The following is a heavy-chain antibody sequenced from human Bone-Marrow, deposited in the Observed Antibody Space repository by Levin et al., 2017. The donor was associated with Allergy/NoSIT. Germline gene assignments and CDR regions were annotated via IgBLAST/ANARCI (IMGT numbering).Heavy chain of an antibody. CDR3: ARELLGGNQLLRSPTRAYES. V-gene: IGHV1-69*13. CDR1: RGTFSSYG. Sequence: SVKVSCKASRGTFSSYGINWVRQAPGQGLEWMGGLIPNFGTANYAQKFQGRATFTADETTITAYMELSSLRSEDTAVYYRARELLGGNQLLRSPTRAYESWGQGTLVSVTS. J-gene: IGHJ5*02. CDR2: LIPNFGTA. D-gene: IGHD2-2*01.